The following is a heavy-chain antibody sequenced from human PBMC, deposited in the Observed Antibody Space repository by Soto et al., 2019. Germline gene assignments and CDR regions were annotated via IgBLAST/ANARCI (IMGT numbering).Heavy chain of an antibody. D-gene: IGHD1-1*01. CDR1: GGSSSGYQ. Sequence: PSETLSLTCGVYGGSSSGYQWNRIRQSRGQGLEWIGEINHSGTTKYNPSLESRINLSVDTSKKQFSLKMFSVTAADTAIYYCARGWRFDPWGQGTQVTVSS. J-gene: IGHJ5*02. CDR2: INHSGTT. CDR3: ARGWRFDP. V-gene: IGHV4-34*01.